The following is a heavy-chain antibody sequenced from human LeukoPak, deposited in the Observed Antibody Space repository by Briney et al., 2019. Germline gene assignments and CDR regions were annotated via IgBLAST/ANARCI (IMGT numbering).Heavy chain of an antibody. Sequence: ASETLSLTCTVSGDSIVSNIYWWDWVRLPPGKGLEWIGATFYTGRTFYSPSLKSRVTISVDTSKNQFSLDLSSATAADTAVYYCARRRHNFDFYDVWGQGTRVTVSS. J-gene: IGHJ3*01. CDR3: ARRRHNFDFYDV. CDR1: GDSIVSNIYW. D-gene: IGHD3/OR15-3a*01. CDR2: TFYTGRT. V-gene: IGHV4-39*01.